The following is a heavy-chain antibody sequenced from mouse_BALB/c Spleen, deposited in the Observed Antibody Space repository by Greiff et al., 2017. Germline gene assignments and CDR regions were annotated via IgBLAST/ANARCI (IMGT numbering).Heavy chain of an antibody. D-gene: IGHD4-1*01. V-gene: IGHV14-3*02. Sequence: EVKLVESGAELVKPGASVKLSCTASGFNIKDTYMHWVKQRPEQGLEWIGRIDPANGNTKYDPKFQGKATITADTSSNTAYLQLSSLTSEDTAVYYCARTGTGAWFAYWGQGTLVTVSA. CDR1: GFNIKDTY. J-gene: IGHJ3*01. CDR2: IDPANGNT. CDR3: ARTGTGAWFAY.